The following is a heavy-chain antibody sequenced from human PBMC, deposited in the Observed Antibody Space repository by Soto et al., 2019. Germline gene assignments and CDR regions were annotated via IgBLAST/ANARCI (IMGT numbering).Heavy chain of an antibody. CDR2: INSDGSSA. J-gene: IGHJ5*02. V-gene: IGHV3-74*01. CDR1: GFTFRSHW. Sequence: LRLSCVASGFTFRSHWMHWVRQSPGKGLVWVSQINSDGSSANYADAVKGRFTFSRDNAKKTLYLQMNSLRAEDTAVYYFARAACNGTSCYVLDTWGPGTLVAASS. CDR3: ARAACNGTSCYVLDT. D-gene: IGHD2-2*01.